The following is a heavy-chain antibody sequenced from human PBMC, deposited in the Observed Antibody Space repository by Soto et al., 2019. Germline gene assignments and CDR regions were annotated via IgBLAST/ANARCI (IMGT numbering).Heavy chain of an antibody. Sequence: SETLSLTCTVSGGSISSSSYYWGWIRQPPGKGLEWIGSLYYSGSTNYNSSLKSRVTISVDTSKNQFSLKLSSVTAADTAVYYCARNSGSYPGMGFDPWGQGTLVTVSS. CDR3: ARNSGSYPGMGFDP. CDR2: LYYSGST. J-gene: IGHJ5*02. V-gene: IGHV4-39*01. CDR1: GGSISSSSYY. D-gene: IGHD1-26*01.